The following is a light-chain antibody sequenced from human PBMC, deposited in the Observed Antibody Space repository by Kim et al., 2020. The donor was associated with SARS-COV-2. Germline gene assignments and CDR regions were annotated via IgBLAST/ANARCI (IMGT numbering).Light chain of an antibody. J-gene: IGKJ4*01. CDR1: QSVVTD. CDR3: QQRAEWPLT. Sequence: LSPGDKATLSCRASQSVVTDLAWYQQKHGQAPRLLIDDAFNRATGVPARFSGSGSGTDFTLTISTLEPEDFAVYYCQQRAEWPLTFGGGTKVDIK. V-gene: IGKV3-11*01. CDR2: DAF.